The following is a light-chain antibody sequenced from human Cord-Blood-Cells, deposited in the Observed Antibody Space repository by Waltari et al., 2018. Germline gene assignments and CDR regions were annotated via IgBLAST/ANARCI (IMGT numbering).Light chain of an antibody. CDR1: QSVSSY. CDR3: QQRSNWPLT. Sequence: EIVFTQSPATLSLSPGERATLSCRASQSVSSYLAWYQQKPGQAPRLLIYDASNRATGIPARFSGSGSGTDFTLTISSLEPEDFVVYYCQQRSNWPLTFGGGTKVEIK. CDR2: DAS. V-gene: IGKV3-11*01. J-gene: IGKJ4*01.